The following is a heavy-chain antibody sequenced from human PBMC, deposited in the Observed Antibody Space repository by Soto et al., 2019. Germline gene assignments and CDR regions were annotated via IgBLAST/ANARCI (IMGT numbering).Heavy chain of an antibody. CDR1: GFTFSDYW. V-gene: IGHV3-74*01. CDR2: IKFDGSIT. CDR3: ARGLRNYYGVDV. J-gene: IGHJ6*02. D-gene: IGHD4-17*01. Sequence: EVQLVESGGSLVQPGGSLRLSCVASGFTFSDYWMHWVRQAPGKGLVWVSRIKFDGSITSHADSVKGRFTISRDNARNTVHLQMYSLRAEDTGIYYCARGLRNYYGVDVWGQGTTVTVSS.